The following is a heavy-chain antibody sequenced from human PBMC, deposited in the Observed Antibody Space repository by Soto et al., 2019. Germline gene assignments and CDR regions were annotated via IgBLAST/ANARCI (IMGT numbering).Heavy chain of an antibody. CDR1: GFTFSSYG. V-gene: IGHV3-30*18. Sequence: GGSLRLSCAASGFTFSSYGMHWVRQAPGKGLEWVAVISYDGSNKYYADSVKGRFTISRDNSKNTLYLQMNSLRAEDTAVYYCAKESPAARGLNYYYYMDVWGKGTTVTVSS. J-gene: IGHJ6*03. D-gene: IGHD2-2*01. CDR2: ISYDGSNK. CDR3: AKESPAARGLNYYYYMDV.